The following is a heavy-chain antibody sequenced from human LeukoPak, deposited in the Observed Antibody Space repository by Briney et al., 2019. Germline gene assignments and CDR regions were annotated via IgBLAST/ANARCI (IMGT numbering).Heavy chain of an antibody. CDR3: TTDGGIGPSPIFDY. J-gene: IGHJ4*02. CDR2: ISGSGGST. CDR1: GFTFSSYA. V-gene: IGHV3-23*01. D-gene: IGHD6-13*01. Sequence: PGGSLRLSCAASGFTFSSYAMSWVRQAPGKGLEWVSAISGSGGSTYYADSVKGRFTISRDNSKNTLYLQMNSLKTADTAVYYCTTDGGIGPSPIFDYWGQGTLLTVSS.